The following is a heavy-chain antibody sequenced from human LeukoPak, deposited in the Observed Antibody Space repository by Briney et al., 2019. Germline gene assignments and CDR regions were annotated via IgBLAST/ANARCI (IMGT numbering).Heavy chain of an antibody. CDR3: AKDGSRRYYYDSSGYSPPYYYYGMDV. D-gene: IGHD3-22*01. J-gene: IGHJ6*02. CDR2: ISSSGSTI. Sequence: PGGSLRLSCAASGFTFSDYYMSWIRQAPGKGLEWVSYISSSGSTIYYADSVKGRFTISRDNSKNTLYLQMNSLRAEDTAVYYCAKDGSRRYYYDSSGYSPPYYYYGMDVWGQGTTVTVSS. V-gene: IGHV3-11*01. CDR1: GFTFSDYY.